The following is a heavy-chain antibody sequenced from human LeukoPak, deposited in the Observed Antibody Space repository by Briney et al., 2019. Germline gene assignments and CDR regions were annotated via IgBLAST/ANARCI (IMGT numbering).Heavy chain of an antibody. V-gene: IGHV3-7*01. Sequence: GGSLRLSCAASGFTFTKYWMTWVRQAPGKGLEWVGNIKQDGSDKNYMDSVKGRFTISRDNAKNSLYLQMNSLRAEDTAVYYCARDDYSYYGMDVWGQGTTVTVSS. CDR3: ARDDYSYYGMDV. CDR1: GFTFTKYW. J-gene: IGHJ6*02. CDR2: IKQDGSDK.